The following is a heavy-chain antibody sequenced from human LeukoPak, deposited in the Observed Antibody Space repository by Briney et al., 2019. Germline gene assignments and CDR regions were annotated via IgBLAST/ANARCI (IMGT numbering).Heavy chain of an antibody. J-gene: IGHJ6*02. CDR3: ARQGMDV. CDR1: GGSISSGSYY. CDR2: IYTSGST. V-gene: IGHV4-61*02. Sequence: PSETLSLTCTVSGGSISSGSYYWSWIRQPAGKGLEWIGRIYTSGSTNYNPSLKSRVTISVDTSKNQFSLKLSSVTAADTAVYYCARQGMDVWGQGTTVTVSS.